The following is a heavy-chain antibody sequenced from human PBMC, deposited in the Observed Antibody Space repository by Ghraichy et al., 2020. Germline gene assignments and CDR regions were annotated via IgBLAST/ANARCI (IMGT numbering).Heavy chain of an antibody. CDR2: INVGNGNT. D-gene: IGHD3-10*01. J-gene: IGHJ4*02. V-gene: IGHV1-3*01. Sequence: ASVKVSCKASGYTFTNYAIHWVRQAPGQRLEWMGRINVGNGNTKYSQKFEGRVTITRDTSARTAYMELSSLRSEDTALYYCARDRENFGELLSDFWGQGTLVTVSS. CDR3: ARDRENFGELLSDF. CDR1: GYTFTNYA.